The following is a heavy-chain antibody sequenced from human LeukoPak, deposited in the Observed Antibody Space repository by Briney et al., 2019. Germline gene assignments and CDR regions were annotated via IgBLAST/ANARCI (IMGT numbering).Heavy chain of an antibody. Sequence: PSQTLSLTCTVSGDSISSGDYYWSWIRQPPGKGLEWIGYIYYSGSTYYNPSLKSRVTISVDTSKNRLSLKLNSVTAADTAIYYCARHARGTYYFDYWGQGTLVTVSS. CDR2: IYYSGST. J-gene: IGHJ4*02. CDR1: GDSISSGDYY. V-gene: IGHV4-30-4*01. CDR3: ARHARGTYYFDY. D-gene: IGHD1/OR15-1a*01.